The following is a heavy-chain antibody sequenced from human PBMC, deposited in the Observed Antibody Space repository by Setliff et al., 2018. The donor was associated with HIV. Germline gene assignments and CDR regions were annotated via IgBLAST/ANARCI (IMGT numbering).Heavy chain of an antibody. Sequence: PSEILSLTCTVSGGSISSHYWSWIRQPPGKGLEWIGHIYTSGSTNYNPSLKSRVTMSVGTSKNQFSLKLSSVTAADTAVYYCARCYYNFWSGYPLDYMDVWGKGTTVTVSS. CDR3: ARCYYNFWSGYPLDYMDV. V-gene: IGHV4-4*08. CDR1: GGSISSHY. J-gene: IGHJ6*03. D-gene: IGHD3-3*01. CDR2: IYTSGST.